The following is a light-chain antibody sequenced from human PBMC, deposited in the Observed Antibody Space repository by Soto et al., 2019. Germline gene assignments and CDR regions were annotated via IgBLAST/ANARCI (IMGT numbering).Light chain of an antibody. CDR1: QSLLHSIGYNF. CDR3: MQGLQTPPT. Sequence: DIVMTQSPLSLPVTPGEPASISCRSSQSLLHSIGYNFLDWYLQKPGQSPQLLIYLGSSRSSGVPDRFSGSGSGTDFTLKIDRVEAEDVGTYYCMQGLQTPPTLGQGTRLEIK. CDR2: LGS. J-gene: IGKJ5*01. V-gene: IGKV2-28*01.